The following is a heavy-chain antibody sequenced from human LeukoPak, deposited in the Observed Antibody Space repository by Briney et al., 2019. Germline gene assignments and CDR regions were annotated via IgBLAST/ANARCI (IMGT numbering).Heavy chain of an antibody. V-gene: IGHV1-18*01. Sequence: ASVKVSCKASGYTFTGYGISWVRQAPGQGLEWMGWISAYNGNTNYAQKLQGRVTMTTDTSTSTAYMELRSLRSDDTAVYYCARESTYYDFWSGYDGLYYYYGMDVWGQGTTVTVSS. CDR2: ISAYNGNT. D-gene: IGHD3-3*01. CDR1: GYTFTGYG. CDR3: ARESTYYDFWSGYDGLYYYYGMDV. J-gene: IGHJ6*02.